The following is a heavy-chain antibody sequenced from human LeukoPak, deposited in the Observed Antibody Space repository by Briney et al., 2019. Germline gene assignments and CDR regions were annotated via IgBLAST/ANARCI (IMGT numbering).Heavy chain of an antibody. CDR3: ARDSGWYLGHYYYYYMDV. CDR1: GYTFTGYY. CDR2: INPNSGGT. Sequence: ASVKVSCKASGYTFTGYYMHWVRQAPGQGLEWMGWINPNSGGTNYAQKFQGRVTMTRDTSISTAYMELSRLRSDDTAVYYCARDSGWYLGHYYYYYMDVGGKGPTVTVS. J-gene: IGHJ6*03. D-gene: IGHD6-19*01. V-gene: IGHV1-2*02.